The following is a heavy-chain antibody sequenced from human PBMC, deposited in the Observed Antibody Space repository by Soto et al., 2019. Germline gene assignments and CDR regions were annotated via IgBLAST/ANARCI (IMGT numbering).Heavy chain of an antibody. V-gene: IGHV5-51*01. CDR2: ISPGDSDT. J-gene: IGHJ4*02. CDR3: ARSVAISAGEDY. D-gene: IGHD6-13*01. CDR1: GYSFTSYC. Sequence: RGESLKISCKGSGYSFTSYCIGWVRQMPGKGLEWMGIISPGDSDTRYSPAFQGQVTISVDKSISTAYLQWRSLKASDSAMYYCARSVAISAGEDYWGQGTQVTVSS.